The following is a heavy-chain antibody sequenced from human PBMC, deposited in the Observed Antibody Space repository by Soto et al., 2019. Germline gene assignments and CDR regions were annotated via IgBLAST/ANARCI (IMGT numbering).Heavy chain of an antibody. V-gene: IGHV1-69*12. Sequence: QVQVVQSGAEVKKPGSSVKVSCKTSGGTFSTAAISWVRQAPGQGLEWMGGIMPIFRTADYAQKFQGRVTITADASASTAYLEPSSLRSEDTAVYYCARDEDLAQLGGNYYYIMDVWGQGTTVTVTS. CDR2: IMPIFRTA. CDR3: ARDEDLAQLGGNYYYIMDV. CDR1: GGTFSTAA. J-gene: IGHJ6*02. D-gene: IGHD3-10*01.